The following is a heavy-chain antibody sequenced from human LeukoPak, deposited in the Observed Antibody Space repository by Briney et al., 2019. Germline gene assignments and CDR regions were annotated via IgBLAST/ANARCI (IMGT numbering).Heavy chain of an antibody. D-gene: IGHD2-2*01. J-gene: IGHJ5*02. CDR1: GGTFSSYA. Sequence: SVKVSCTASGGTFSSYAISWVRQAPGQGLEWMGGTIPIFGTANYAQKFQGRVTITADESTSTAYMELSSLRSEDTAVYYCARGLGCSSTSCPPNWFDPWGQGTLVTVSS. CDR3: ARGLGCSSTSCPPNWFDP. CDR2: TIPIFGTA. V-gene: IGHV1-69*01.